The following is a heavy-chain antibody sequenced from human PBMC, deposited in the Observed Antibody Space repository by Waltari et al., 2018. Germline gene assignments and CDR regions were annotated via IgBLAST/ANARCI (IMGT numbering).Heavy chain of an antibody. V-gene: IGHV4-4*07. Sequence: HLQESGPGLVKPSETLSLTCDVSGDSISNSSWRWIRQSAGKELGWIGRVYTSGSTNDNPSLRGRITVSEDTSKNQISLKMNSVTAADTAVYYCARDRREDFGDYDPLFDYWGQGVLVTVSS. CDR3: ARDRREDFGDYDPLFDY. D-gene: IGHD4-17*01. CDR2: VYTSGST. J-gene: IGHJ4*02. CDR1: GDSISNSS.